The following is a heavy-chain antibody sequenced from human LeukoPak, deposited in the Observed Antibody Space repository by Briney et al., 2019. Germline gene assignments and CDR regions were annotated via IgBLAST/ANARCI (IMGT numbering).Heavy chain of an antibody. Sequence: ASVKVSCKASGYTFTSYDINWVRQATGQGLEWMGWMNPNSGNTGYAQKFQGRVTMTRNTSISTAYMGLSSLRSEDTAVYYCARPHTTVVTPSGGDDAFDIWGQGTMVTVSS. CDR1: GYTFTSYD. CDR3: ARPHTTVVTPSGGDDAFDI. V-gene: IGHV1-8*01. D-gene: IGHD4-23*01. J-gene: IGHJ3*02. CDR2: MNPNSGNT.